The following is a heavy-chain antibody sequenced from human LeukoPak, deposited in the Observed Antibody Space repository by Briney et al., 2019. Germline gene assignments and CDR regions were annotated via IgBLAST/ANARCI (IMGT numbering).Heavy chain of an antibody. J-gene: IGHJ6*02. Sequence: PSETLSLTCTVSGGSISSYYWSWIRQPPGKGLEWIGYIYYSGSTNYNPSLKSRVTISVDTSKNQFSLKLSSVTAADTAVYYCARCRPVNYYYYYGMDVWGQGTTVTVSS. CDR2: IYYSGST. D-gene: IGHD4-23*01. CDR1: GGSISSYY. V-gene: IGHV4-59*08. CDR3: ARCRPVNYYYYYGMDV.